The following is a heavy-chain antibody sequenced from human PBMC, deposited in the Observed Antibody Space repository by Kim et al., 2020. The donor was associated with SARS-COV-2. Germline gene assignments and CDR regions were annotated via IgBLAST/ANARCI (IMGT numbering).Heavy chain of an antibody. CDR2: IYYSGST. Sequence: SETLSLTCTVSGGSISSSSYYWGWIRQPPGKGLEWIGSIYYSGSTYYNPSLKSRVTISVDTSKNQFSLKLSSVTAADTAVYYCKLGYCSGGSCIFDYLGQGTLVTVSS. D-gene: IGHD2-15*01. J-gene: IGHJ4*02. V-gene: IGHV4-39*01. CDR3: KLGYCSGGSCIFDY. CDR1: GGSISSSSYY.